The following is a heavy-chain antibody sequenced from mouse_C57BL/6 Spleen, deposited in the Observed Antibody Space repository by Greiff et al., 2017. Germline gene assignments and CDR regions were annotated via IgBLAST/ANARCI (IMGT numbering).Heavy chain of an antibody. V-gene: IGHV1-52*01. CDR1: GYTFTSYW. D-gene: IGHD2-5*01. CDR2: IDPSDSET. CDR3: AREDSNSVYYAMDY. Sequence: QVQLQQPGAELVRPGSSVKLSCKASGYTFTSYWMHWVKQRPIQGLEWIGNIDPSDSETHYNQKFKDKATLTVDKSSSTAYMQLSSLTSEDSAVYYCAREDSNSVYYAMDYWGQGTSVTVSS. J-gene: IGHJ4*01.